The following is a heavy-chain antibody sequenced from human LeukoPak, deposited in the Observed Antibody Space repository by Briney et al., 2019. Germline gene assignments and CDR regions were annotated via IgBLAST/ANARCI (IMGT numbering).Heavy chain of an antibody. J-gene: IGHJ6*02. CDR1: GFTFSDYY. CDR2: ISSSGSTI. D-gene: IGHD5-18*01. Sequence: GGSLRLSCAASGFTFSDYYMSWIRQAPGKGLEWVSYISSSGSTIYYADSVKGRFTISRDNAKNTLYLQMNSLRAEDTAVYYCATPQARPTAYYYYGMDVWGQGTTVTVSS. V-gene: IGHV3-11*01. CDR3: ATPQARPTAYYYYGMDV.